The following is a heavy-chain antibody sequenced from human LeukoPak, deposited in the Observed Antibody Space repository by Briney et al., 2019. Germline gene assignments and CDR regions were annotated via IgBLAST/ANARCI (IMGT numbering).Heavy chain of an antibody. D-gene: IGHD3-22*01. J-gene: IGHJ5*02. CDR1: GYTFIDYY. CDR2: INPSSGGT. Sequence: GASVKVSCKASGYTFIDYYMHWVRQAPGQGPEWMGRINPSSGGTNYAQKFQGRVTMTRDTSISTAYMELSRLRSDDTAVYYCARDDNSGYYSGPWGQGTLVTVSS. V-gene: IGHV1-2*06. CDR3: ARDDNSGYYSGP.